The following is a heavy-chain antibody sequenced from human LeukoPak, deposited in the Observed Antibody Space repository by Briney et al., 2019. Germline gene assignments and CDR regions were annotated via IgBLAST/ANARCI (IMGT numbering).Heavy chain of an antibody. Sequence: GGPLRLSCAASGLTFTNAWMSWVRQAPGKGPEWVGRIKSMPHGGTADYSAPVEGRFIISRDDSKNTLYLQMNNLKTEDTAIYYCTNYNSGWSWGQGTLVTVSS. CDR2: IKSMPHGGTA. V-gene: IGHV3-15*01. J-gene: IGHJ5*02. D-gene: IGHD6-19*01. CDR1: GLTFTNAW. CDR3: TNYNSGWS.